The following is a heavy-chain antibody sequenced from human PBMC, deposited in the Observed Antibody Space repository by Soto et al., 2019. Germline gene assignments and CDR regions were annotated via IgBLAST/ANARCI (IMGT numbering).Heavy chain of an antibody. CDR1: GFTFSTYA. D-gene: IGHD2-21*02. CDR2: ISGSGGGT. V-gene: IGHV3-23*01. Sequence: EVQLLESGGDLVQPGGSLRLSCAASGFTFSTYAMSWVRQAPGRGLEWVSGISGSGGGTYYADSVKGRFTISRDNARYTVYLEMNSLRPDDTAVYHCARREVVTASSYWYFDTWGRGTLVTVSS. J-gene: IGHJ2*01. CDR3: ARREVVTASSYWYFDT.